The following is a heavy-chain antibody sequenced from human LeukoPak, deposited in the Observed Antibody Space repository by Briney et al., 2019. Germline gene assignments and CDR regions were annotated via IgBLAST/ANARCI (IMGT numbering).Heavy chain of an antibody. CDR3: ARAALGYCSSTSCYGTFDY. V-gene: IGHV1-69*01. Sequence: ASVKVSCKASGGTFSSYAISWVRQAPGQGLEWMGGIIPISGTANYAQKFQGRVTITADESTSTAYMELSSLRSEDTAVYYCARAALGYCSSTSCYGTFDYWGQGTLVTVSS. J-gene: IGHJ4*02. CDR2: IIPISGTA. D-gene: IGHD2-2*03. CDR1: GGTFSSYA.